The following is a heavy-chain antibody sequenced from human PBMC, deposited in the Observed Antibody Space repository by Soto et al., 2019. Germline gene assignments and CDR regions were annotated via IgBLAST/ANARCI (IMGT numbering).Heavy chain of an antibody. Sequence: EVQLVESGGGLVQPGGSLRLSCAAAGFTFSSYWMHWVRQAPGKGQVWVSRINSDGSRTSYADSAKGRFTISRDNAKNTLYLQLTSLRAEDTAVDYCARGDGDYYDGNGYLGRHWGQGTLVTVSS. J-gene: IGHJ4*02. V-gene: IGHV3-74*01. CDR3: ARGDGDYYDGNGYLGRH. CDR2: INSDGSRT. D-gene: IGHD3-22*01. CDR1: GFTFSSYW.